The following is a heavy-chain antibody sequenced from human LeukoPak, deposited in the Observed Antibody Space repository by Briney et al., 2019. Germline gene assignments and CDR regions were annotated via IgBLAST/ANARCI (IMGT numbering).Heavy chain of an antibody. CDR2: INPSGGSS. J-gene: IGHJ3*02. CDR1: GYTFSRNA. D-gene: IGHD3-22*01. CDR3: ARGRHYYESSDYYYEGDGFDI. Sequence: ASVKVSCKASGYTFSRNAINWVRQAPGQGIEWMGIINPSGGSSSSAQKFQGRVTMTRDMSTSTVYMDLSSLRSEDTAAYYCARGRHYYESSDYYYEGDGFDIWGQGTMVTVSS. V-gene: IGHV1-46*01.